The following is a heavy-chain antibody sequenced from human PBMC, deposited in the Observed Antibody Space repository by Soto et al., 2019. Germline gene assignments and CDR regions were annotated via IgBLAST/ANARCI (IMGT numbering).Heavy chain of an antibody. Sequence: SETLSLTCAVYGGSFSGYYWSWIRQPPGKGLEWIGEINHSGSTNYNPSLKSRVTISVDTSKNQFSLKLSSVTAADTAVYYCARQPNGSGSYEYYFDYWGQGTLVTVSS. V-gene: IGHV4-34*01. J-gene: IGHJ4*02. D-gene: IGHD3-10*01. CDR1: GGSFSGYY. CDR3: ARQPNGSGSYEYYFDY. CDR2: INHSGST.